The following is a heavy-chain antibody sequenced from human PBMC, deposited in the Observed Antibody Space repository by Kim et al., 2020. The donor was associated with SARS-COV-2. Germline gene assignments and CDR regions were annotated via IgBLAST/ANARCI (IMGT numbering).Heavy chain of an antibody. CDR1: GYTFTSYY. D-gene: IGHD3-22*01. J-gene: IGHJ5*02. Sequence: ASVKVSCKASGYTFTSYYMHWVRQAPGQGLEWMGIINPSGGSTSYAQKFQGRVTMTRDTSTSTVYMELSSLRSEDTAVYYCARGGPISGYYYELPSWFDPWGQGTLVTVSS. CDR2: INPSGGST. V-gene: IGHV1-46*01. CDR3: ARGGPISGYYYELPSWFDP.